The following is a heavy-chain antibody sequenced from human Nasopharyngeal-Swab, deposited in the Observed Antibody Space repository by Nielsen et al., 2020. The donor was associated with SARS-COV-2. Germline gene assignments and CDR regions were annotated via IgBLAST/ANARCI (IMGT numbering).Heavy chain of an antibody. D-gene: IGHD1-26*01. V-gene: IGHV1-18*01. CDR3: ARKLGAPRAWYFDL. J-gene: IGHJ2*01. CDR1: GGTFSSYA. CDR2: ISPYNGNT. Sequence: ASVKVSCKASGGTFSSYAISWVRQAPGQGLEWMGWISPYNGNTNYAQNFQGRVTVTTDISTSTAYLELRSLRSDDTAIYYCARKLGAPRAWYFDLWGRGTLVSVSS.